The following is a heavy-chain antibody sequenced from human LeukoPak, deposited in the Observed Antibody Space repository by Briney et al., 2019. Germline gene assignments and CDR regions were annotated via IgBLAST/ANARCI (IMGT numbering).Heavy chain of an antibody. D-gene: IGHD6-19*01. J-gene: IGHJ5*02. CDR2: ISSSSSYI. V-gene: IGHV3-21*01. Sequence: GGSLRFSCAASGFTFSSYSMNWVRQAPGKGLEWVSSISSSSSYIYYADSVKSRFTISRDNAKNSLYLQMNSLSAEDTAVYYCARNEGQWPHEFDPWGQGTLVTVSS. CDR1: GFTFSSYS. CDR3: ARNEGQWPHEFDP.